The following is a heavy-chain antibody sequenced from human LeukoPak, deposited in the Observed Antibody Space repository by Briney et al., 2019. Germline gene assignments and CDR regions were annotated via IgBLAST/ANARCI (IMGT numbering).Heavy chain of an antibody. V-gene: IGHV4-38-2*01. Sequence: SETLSLTCVVSDYSITSGDYWAWIRQPPGKGLEWIGSIYNSVSTSYNPSLKSRVTMSVDPSKNQFSLNLRSVTAADTAVYYCARNMSTEGWFDSWGRGTLVTASS. CDR3: ARNMSTEGWFDS. CDR1: DYSITSGDY. D-gene: IGHD5/OR15-5a*01. J-gene: IGHJ5*01. CDR2: IYNSVST.